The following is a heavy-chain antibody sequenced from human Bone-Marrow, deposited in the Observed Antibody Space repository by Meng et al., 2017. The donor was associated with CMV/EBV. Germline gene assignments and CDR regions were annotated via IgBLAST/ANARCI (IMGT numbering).Heavy chain of an antibody. V-gene: IGHV3-7*01. CDR1: GFTFRSYW. Sequence: GESLKISCAASGFTFRSYWMSWVRQAPGKGLEWVANIKQDGSEKYYVDSVKGRFTISRDNAKNSLYLQMNSLRAEDTAVYYCARGTKAYWGQGTLVTVSS. J-gene: IGHJ4*02. CDR2: IKQDGSEK. D-gene: IGHD2-8*01. CDR3: ARGTKAY.